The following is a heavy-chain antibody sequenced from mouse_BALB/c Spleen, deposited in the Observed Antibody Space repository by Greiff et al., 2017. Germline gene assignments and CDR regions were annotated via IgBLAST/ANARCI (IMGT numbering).Heavy chain of an antibody. V-gene: IGHV2-6-7*01. CDR3: AIYGNYDYYAMDY. CDR1: GFSLTSYG. Sequence: QVQLKESGPGLVAPSQSLSITCTVSGFSLTSYGVNWVRQPPGKGLEWLGMIWGDGSTDYNSALKSRLSISKDNSKSQVFLKMNSLQTDDTARYYCAIYGNYDYYAMDYWGQGTSVTVSS. J-gene: IGHJ4*01. D-gene: IGHD2-1*01. CDR2: IWGDGST.